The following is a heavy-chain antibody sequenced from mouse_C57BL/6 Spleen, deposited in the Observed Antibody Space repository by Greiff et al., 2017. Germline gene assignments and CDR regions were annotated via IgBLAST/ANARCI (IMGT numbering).Heavy chain of an antibody. CDR1: GYTFTSYW. V-gene: IGHV1-64*01. J-gene: IGHJ1*03. D-gene: IGHD1-1*01. CDR2: IHPNSGST. Sequence: QVQLQQPGAELVKPGASVKLSCKASGYTFTSYWMHWVKQRPGQGLEWIGMIHPNSGSTNYNEKFKSKATLTVDKSSSTAYMQLSSLTSEDSAVYYCARVPYYYGSSEGYFDVWGTGTTVTVSS. CDR3: ARVPYYYGSSEGYFDV.